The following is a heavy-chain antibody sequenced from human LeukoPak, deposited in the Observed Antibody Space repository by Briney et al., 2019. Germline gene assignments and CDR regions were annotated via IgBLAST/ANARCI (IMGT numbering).Heavy chain of an antibody. V-gene: IGHV1-46*01. D-gene: IGHD2-2*01. J-gene: IGHJ3*02. CDR1: GYTFTSHY. CDR3: AREPLIVVVPAATGDAFDI. Sequence: ASVKVSCKASGYTFTSHYMHWVRQAPGQGLEWMGIINPSGGSTSYAQKFQGRVTMTRDTSTSTVYMELSSLRSEDTAVYYCAREPLIVVVPAATGDAFDIWGQGTMVTVSS. CDR2: INPSGGST.